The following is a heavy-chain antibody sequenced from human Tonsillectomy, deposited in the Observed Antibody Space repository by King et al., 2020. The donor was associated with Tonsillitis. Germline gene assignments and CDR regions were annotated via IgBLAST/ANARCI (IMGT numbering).Heavy chain of an antibody. D-gene: IGHD3-22*01. J-gene: IGHJ3*02. CDR2: IIPIFGSG. CDR1: GGTFSIYA. V-gene: IGHV1-69*01. CDR3: AREIYDSSGYYSLSAFDI. Sequence: VQLVESGAEVKKPGSSVKVSCKASGGTFSIYAITWVRQAPGQGLEWMGGIIPIFGSGNYAQKFQGRVTITADESTSTAYMELSSLISEDTAGYYCAREIYDSSGYYSLSAFDIWGQGTMVAVSS.